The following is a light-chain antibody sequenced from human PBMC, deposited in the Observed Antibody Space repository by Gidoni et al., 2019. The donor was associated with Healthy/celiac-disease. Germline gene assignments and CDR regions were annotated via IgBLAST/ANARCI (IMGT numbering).Light chain of an antibody. CDR3: QQYNNWPPYT. V-gene: IGKV3-15*01. J-gene: IGKJ2*01. CDR2: GAS. CDR1: QSVSSN. Sequence: EIVMTQSPATLSVSPGERATLSCRASQSVSSNLAWYQQTPGQAPRLLLYGASTRTTGIPARFSGSGSGTEFTLTISSLQSEDFAVYYCQQYNNWPPYTFGQXTKLEIK.